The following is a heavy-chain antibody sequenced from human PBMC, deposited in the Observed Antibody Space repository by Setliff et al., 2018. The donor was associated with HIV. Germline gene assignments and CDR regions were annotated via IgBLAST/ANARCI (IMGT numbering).Heavy chain of an antibody. V-gene: IGHV4-30-2*01. D-gene: IGHD1-26*01. CDR2: TNPSGST. CDR1: GGSTSSGGYS. CDR3: ARGQDLGATWTGYYYYYMDV. Sequence: SETLSLTCTVSGGSTSSGGYSWIWIRQPPGKGLEWIGETNPSGSTKYNPSLKSRVTISVDRSKNQFSLKLTSVTAADTAVYYCARGQDLGATWTGYYYYYMDVWGKGTTVTVSS. J-gene: IGHJ6*03.